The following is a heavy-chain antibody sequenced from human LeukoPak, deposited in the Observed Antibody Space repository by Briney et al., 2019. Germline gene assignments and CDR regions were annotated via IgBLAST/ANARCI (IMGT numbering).Heavy chain of an antibody. Sequence: ASVKVSCEASGYTFTGYHMHWVRQAPGQGLEWMGRINPNSGDTNYQGRVTMTRDTSISTAYMELSRLRSDDTAVYYCARDYCSSTSCLFDCWGQGTLVTVSS. CDR1: GYTFTGYH. D-gene: IGHD2-2*01. CDR2: INPNSGDT. J-gene: IGHJ4*02. V-gene: IGHV1-2*06. CDR3: ARDYCSSTSCLFDC.